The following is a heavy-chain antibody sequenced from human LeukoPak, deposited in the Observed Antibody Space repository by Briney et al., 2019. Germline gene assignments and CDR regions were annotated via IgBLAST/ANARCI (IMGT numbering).Heavy chain of an antibody. CDR3: ARHASPPLSGHPFDY. V-gene: IGHV4-59*08. J-gene: IGHJ4*02. CDR1: GGSISPYY. D-gene: IGHD2-15*01. Sequence: PSETLSLTCTVSGGSISPYYWSWIRQPPEKGLEWIGYVYYRGSTNYNPSLKSRVTISVDTPENQFSLNLSSVTAADTAVYYCARHASPPLSGHPFDYWGQGTLVTVSS. CDR2: VYYRGST.